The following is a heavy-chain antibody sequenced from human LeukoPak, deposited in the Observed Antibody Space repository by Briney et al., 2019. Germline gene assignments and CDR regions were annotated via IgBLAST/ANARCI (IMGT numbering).Heavy chain of an antibody. CDR1: GYTFTSYY. J-gene: IGHJ6*03. Sequence: ASVKVSCKASGYTFTSYYMHWVRQAPGQGLECMGIINPSGGSTSYAQKFQGRVTMTRDTSTSTVYMELSSLRSEDTAVYYCARAGGSYFYYYYMDVWGKGTTVTISS. D-gene: IGHD1-26*01. CDR2: INPSGGST. V-gene: IGHV1-46*01. CDR3: ARAGGSYFYYYYMDV.